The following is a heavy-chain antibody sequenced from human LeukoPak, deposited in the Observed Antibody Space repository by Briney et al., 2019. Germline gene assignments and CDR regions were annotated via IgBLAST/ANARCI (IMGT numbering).Heavy chain of an antibody. CDR1: GGTFSSYA. J-gene: IGHJ6*02. CDR3: ARVERYFDWLLKVGYYYYGMDV. D-gene: IGHD3-9*01. CDR2: IIPIFGTA. V-gene: IGHV1-69*01. Sequence: ASVKVSCKASGGTFSSYAISWVRQAPGQGLEWMGGIIPIFGTANYAQKFQGRVTITADESTSTAYMELSSLRSEDTAVYYCARVERYFDWLLKVGYYYYGMDVWGQGTTVTVSS.